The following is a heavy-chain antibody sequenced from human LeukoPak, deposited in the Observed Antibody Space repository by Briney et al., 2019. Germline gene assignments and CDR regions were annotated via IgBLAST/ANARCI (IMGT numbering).Heavy chain of an antibody. J-gene: IGHJ4*02. V-gene: IGHV4-61*01. CDR1: GGSVSSGSYY. Sequence: SETLSLTCTVSGGSVSSGSYYWSWIRQPPGKGLEWIGYIYSSGRTNYNPSLKTRVTISVDTSKNQFSLNLNSVTAADTAVYYCARVSAAGTGPGYWGQGTLVTVSS. CDR3: ARVSAAGTGPGY. D-gene: IGHD6-13*01. CDR2: IYSSGRT.